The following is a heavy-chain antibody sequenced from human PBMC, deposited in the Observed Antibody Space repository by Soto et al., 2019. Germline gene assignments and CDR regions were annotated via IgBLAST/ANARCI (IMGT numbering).Heavy chain of an antibody. Sequence: QVQLVESGGGVVQPEGSLRLSCAASGFTFSYFGMSWVRQAPGRGPEWVAVISHDGSGKYYADSVQGRFTISRDNSKNTLDLQMNSLRPEDTAIYYCAKERDERSSSSFDPWGQGALVTVSS. CDR1: GFTFSYFG. CDR3: AKERDERSSSSFDP. J-gene: IGHJ5*02. D-gene: IGHD6-6*01. V-gene: IGHV3-30*18. CDR2: ISHDGSGK.